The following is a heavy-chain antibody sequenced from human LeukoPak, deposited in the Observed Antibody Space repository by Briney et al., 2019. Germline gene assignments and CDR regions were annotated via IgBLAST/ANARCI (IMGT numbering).Heavy chain of an antibody. CDR3: ARDQGITIIYYFDY. J-gene: IGHJ4*02. CDR2: ISHSGGTT. V-gene: IGHV3-23*01. D-gene: IGHD3-3*01. Sequence: PGGSLRLSCAASGFTFSSYAMSWVRQAPGKGLEWVSAISHSGGTTYYADSVKGRFTISRDNSKNTLYLQMNSLRAEDTAVYYCARDQGITIIYYFDYWGQGTLVTVSS. CDR1: GFTFSSYA.